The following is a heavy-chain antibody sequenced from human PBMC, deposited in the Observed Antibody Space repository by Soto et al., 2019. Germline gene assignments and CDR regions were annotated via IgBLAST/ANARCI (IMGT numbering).Heavy chain of an antibody. CDR2: IIPIFGTA. Sequence: ASVKVSCKASGGTFSSYAISWVRQAPGQGLEWMGGIIPIFGTANYAQKFQGRVTITADESTSTAYMELSSLRSEDTAVYYCARTMVRGVDYYYGMDVWGQGTTVTVSS. CDR1: GGTFSSYA. V-gene: IGHV1-69*13. D-gene: IGHD3-10*01. J-gene: IGHJ6*02. CDR3: ARTMVRGVDYYYGMDV.